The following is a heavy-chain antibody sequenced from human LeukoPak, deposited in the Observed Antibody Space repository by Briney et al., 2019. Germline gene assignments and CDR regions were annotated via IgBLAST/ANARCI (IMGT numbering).Heavy chain of an antibody. V-gene: IGHV3-66*03. Sequence: GGSLRLSCAGSGFSVSNYYMNWVRQAPGKGLEWVSLIRDSGETFYADSVKGRFTISRDNSKDTVYLQMNRLRVEDTAVYFCARDRAVTQVWVEFDSWGQGTLVTVSS. CDR1: GFSVSNYY. J-gene: IGHJ5*01. D-gene: IGHD3-16*01. CDR2: IRDSGET. CDR3: ARDRAVTQVWVEFDS.